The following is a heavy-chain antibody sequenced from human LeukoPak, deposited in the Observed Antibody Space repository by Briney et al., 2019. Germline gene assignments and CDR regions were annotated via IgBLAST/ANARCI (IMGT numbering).Heavy chain of an antibody. D-gene: IGHD6-13*01. J-gene: IGHJ6*03. CDR3: ARVVQAAAGDTYYYYMDV. CDR2: IYTSGST. Sequence: SETLSLTCTVSGGSISSYYWSWIRQPAGKGLEWIGRIYTSGSTNYNPSLKSRVTMSVDTSENQFSLKLSSVTAADTAVYYCARVVQAAAGDTYYYYMDVWGKGTTVTVSS. CDR1: GGSISSYY. V-gene: IGHV4-4*07.